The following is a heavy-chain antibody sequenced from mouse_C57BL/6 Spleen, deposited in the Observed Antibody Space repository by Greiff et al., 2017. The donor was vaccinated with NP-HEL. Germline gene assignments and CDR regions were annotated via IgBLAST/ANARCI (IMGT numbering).Heavy chain of an antibody. CDR3: ASLLIGGYFDY. Sequence: EVKLMESGPGLVKPSQSLSLTCSVTGYSITSGYYWNWIRQFPGNKLEWMGYISYDGSNNYNPSLKNRISITRDTSKNQFFLKLNSVTTEDTATYYCASLLIGGYFDYWGQGTTLTVSS. J-gene: IGHJ2*01. D-gene: IGHD2-10*01. CDR2: ISYDGSN. V-gene: IGHV3-6*01. CDR1: GYSITSGYY.